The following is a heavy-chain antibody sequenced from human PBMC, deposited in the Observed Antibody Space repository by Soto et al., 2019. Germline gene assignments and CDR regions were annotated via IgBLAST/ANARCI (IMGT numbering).Heavy chain of an antibody. D-gene: IGHD3-22*01. Sequence: GALRLACSASGFTFSSYSMSWVRQAPGKGLELVSAISGSGPTTYYADSLKGRFTISRDNSKNTLNLQMNSLRAEDTAVYYCEKDKGIPMISVVTRFEYWGQGALVTVSS. V-gene: IGHV3-23*01. CDR1: GFTFSSYS. CDR3: EKDKGIPMISVVTRFEY. CDR2: ISGSGPTT. J-gene: IGHJ4*02.